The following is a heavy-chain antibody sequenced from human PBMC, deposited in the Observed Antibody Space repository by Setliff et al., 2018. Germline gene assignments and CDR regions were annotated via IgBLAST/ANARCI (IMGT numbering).Heavy chain of an antibody. CDR3: AREQWLDPPGYYYMDV. Sequence: SETLSLTCTVSGGSTSSYYWSWIRQPAGKGLGWIGHIYIGGSANYNPSLKSRVTMSIDTSKNQFSLKLNSVTAADMAVYYCAREQWLDPPGYYYMDVWAKGTTVTVSS. CDR1: GGSTSSYY. D-gene: IGHD6-19*01. V-gene: IGHV4-4*07. J-gene: IGHJ6*03. CDR2: IYIGGSA.